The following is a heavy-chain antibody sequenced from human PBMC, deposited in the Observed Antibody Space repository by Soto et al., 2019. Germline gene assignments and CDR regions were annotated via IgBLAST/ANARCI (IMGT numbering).Heavy chain of an antibody. V-gene: IGHV3-66*02. Sequence: GGSLRLSCAASGFTVSSNYMSWVRQAPGKGLEWVSVIYSGGSTYYADSVKGRFTIDRDNSKNTLYLQMNSLRAEDTAVYYCASSAAGPYYFDYWGQGTLVTVSS. CDR2: IYSGGST. CDR3: ASSAAGPYYFDY. J-gene: IGHJ4*02. D-gene: IGHD6-13*01. CDR1: GFTVSSNY.